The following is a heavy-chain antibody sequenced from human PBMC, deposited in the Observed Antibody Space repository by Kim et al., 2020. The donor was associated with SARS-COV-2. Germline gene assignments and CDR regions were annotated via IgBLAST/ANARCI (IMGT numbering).Heavy chain of an antibody. CDR1: GGSFSGYY. D-gene: IGHD3-10*01. Sequence: SETLSLTCAVYGGSFSGYYWSWIRQPPGKGLEWIGEINHSGSTNYNPSLKSRVTISVDTSKNQFSLKLSSVTAADTAVYYCARGQGDYYGSGSYYPSSKNWFDPWGQGTLVTVSS. CDR3: ARGQGDYYGSGSYYPSSKNWFDP. V-gene: IGHV4-34*01. CDR2: INHSGST. J-gene: IGHJ5*02.